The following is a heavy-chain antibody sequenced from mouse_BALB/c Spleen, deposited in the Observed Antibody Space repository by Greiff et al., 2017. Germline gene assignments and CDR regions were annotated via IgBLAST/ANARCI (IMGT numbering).Heavy chain of an antibody. J-gene: IGHJ4*01. CDR3: ARRGITGSRAMDY. V-gene: IGHV1-7*01. D-gene: IGHD2-4*01. Sequence: VQLQQSGAELAKPGASVKMSCKASGYTFTSYWMHWVKQRPGQGLEWIGYINPSTGYTEYNQKFKDKATLTADKSSSTAYMQLSSLTSEDSAVYYCARRGITGSRAMDYWGQGTSVTVSS. CDR2: INPSTGYT. CDR1: GYTFTSYW.